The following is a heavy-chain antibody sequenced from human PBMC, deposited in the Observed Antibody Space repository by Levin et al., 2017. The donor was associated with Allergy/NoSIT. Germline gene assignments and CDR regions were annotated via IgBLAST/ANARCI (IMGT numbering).Heavy chain of an antibody. J-gene: IGHJ4*02. CDR3: VREIAEEGT. D-gene: IGHD1-1*01. Sequence: LSLTCAASGFTFSNYAMHWVRPAPGKGLEWVGVISDDGSIEFYIDSVKGRFTISRDNSKNRLYLQMDSLRAEDTALYYCVREIAEEGTWGQGTLVIVSS. V-gene: IGHV3-30-3*01. CDR1: GFTFSNYA. CDR2: ISDDGSIE.